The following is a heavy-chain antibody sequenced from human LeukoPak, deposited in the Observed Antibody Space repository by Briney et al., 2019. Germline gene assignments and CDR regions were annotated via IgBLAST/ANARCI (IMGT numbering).Heavy chain of an antibody. V-gene: IGHV4-34*01. D-gene: IGHD5-12*01. Sequence: SETLSLTCAVYGGSFSGYYWSWIRQPPGKGLEWIGEINHSGSTNYNPSLKSRATISVDTSKNQFSLKLSSVTAAATAVYFCASKSSGYDPWGQGTLVTVSS. J-gene: IGHJ5*02. CDR1: GGSFSGYY. CDR3: ASKSSGYDP. CDR2: INHSGST.